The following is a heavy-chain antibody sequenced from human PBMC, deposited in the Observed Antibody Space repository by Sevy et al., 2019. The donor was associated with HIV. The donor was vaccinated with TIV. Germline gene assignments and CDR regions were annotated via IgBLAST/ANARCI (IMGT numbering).Heavy chain of an antibody. Sequence: SETLSLTCTVSGGSISSYYWTWIRQSPGKGLECIGYLYYNGRTIYNPSLTSRVTISVDTSKNQFSLGLNSVTAADTAVYFCARAGGTTDWGMDVWGQGTTVTVSS. V-gene: IGHV4-59*01. CDR2: LYYNGRT. CDR1: GGSISSYY. D-gene: IGHD1-1*01. CDR3: ARAGGTTDWGMDV. J-gene: IGHJ6*02.